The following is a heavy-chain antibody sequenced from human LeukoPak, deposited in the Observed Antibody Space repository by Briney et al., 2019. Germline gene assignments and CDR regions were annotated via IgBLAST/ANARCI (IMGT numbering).Heavy chain of an antibody. CDR1: GFTFSSYG. Sequence: GGSLRLSCAASGFTFSSYGMHWVRQAPGIGLEWAAIISYDGSNQYYADSVKGRFTISRDNSRNTLYLQMNSLRAEDTALYYCAKVRVDAYVSPNDYWGQGTLVTVSS. D-gene: IGHD3-16*01. V-gene: IGHV3-30*18. J-gene: IGHJ4*02. CDR3: AKVRVDAYVSPNDY. CDR2: ISYDGSNQ.